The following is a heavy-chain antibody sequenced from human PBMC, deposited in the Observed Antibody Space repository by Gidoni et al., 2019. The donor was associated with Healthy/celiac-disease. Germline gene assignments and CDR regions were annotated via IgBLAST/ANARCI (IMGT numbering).Heavy chain of an antibody. CDR2: ISYDGSNK. CDR1: GFTLRSYA. V-gene: IGHV3-30-3*01. J-gene: IGHJ4*02. Sequence: QVQLVESGGGVVQPGRSLRLSCAASGFTLRSYAMHWVRQAPGKGLEWVAVISYDGSNKYYADSVKGRFTISRDNSKNTLYLQMNSLRAEDTAVYYCASDGYDYVWGSYRYPDYWGQGTLVTVSS. D-gene: IGHD3-16*02. CDR3: ASDGYDYVWGSYRYPDY.